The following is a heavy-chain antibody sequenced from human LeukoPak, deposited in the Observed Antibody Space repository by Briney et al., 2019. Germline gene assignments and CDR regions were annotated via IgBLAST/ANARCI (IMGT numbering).Heavy chain of an antibody. J-gene: IGHJ4*02. CDR1: RFTFEEYA. V-gene: IGHV3-9*01. CDR2: ISWNSGSI. Sequence: PGRSLRLSCAASRFTFEEYAMHWVRQAPGKGLEWVSGISWNSGSIGYADSVKGRFTISRDNAKNSLYLQMNSLRAEDTALYYCAKDGDAQGSYYDSSGYYSFYDYWGQGTLVTVSS. CDR3: AKDGDAQGSYYDSSGYYSFYDY. D-gene: IGHD3-22*01.